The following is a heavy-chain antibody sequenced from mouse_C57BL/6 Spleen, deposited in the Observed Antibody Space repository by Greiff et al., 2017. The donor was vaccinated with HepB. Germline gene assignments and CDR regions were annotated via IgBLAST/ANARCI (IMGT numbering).Heavy chain of an antibody. CDR2: IYPGSGST. D-gene: IGHD3-2*02. J-gene: IGHJ2*01. CDR1: GYTFTSYW. Sequence: QVQLQQPGAELVKPGASVKMSCKASGYTFTSYWITWVKQRPGQGLEWIGDIYPGSGSTNCNEKFKSKATLTVDTSSSTAYMQLSSLTSEDSAVYYCAGGDDSSGYDYWGQGTTLTVSS. CDR3: AGGDDSSGYDY. V-gene: IGHV1-55*01.